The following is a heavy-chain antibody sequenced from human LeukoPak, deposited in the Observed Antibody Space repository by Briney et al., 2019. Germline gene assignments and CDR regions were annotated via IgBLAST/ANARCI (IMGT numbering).Heavy chain of an antibody. V-gene: IGHV4-34*01. J-gene: IGHJ6*03. CDR3: ARVPEYYYYYMDV. CDR2: INHSGST. Sequence: SETLSLTCAVYGGSFSDYYWSWIRQPPGKGLEWIGEINHSGSTNYNPSLKSRVTISVDTSKNQFSLKLNSATAADTAVYYCARVPEYYYYYMDVWGKGTTVTVSS. CDR1: GGSFSDYY.